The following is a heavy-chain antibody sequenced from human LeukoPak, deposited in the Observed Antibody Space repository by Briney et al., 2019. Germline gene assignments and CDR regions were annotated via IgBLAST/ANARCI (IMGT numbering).Heavy chain of an antibody. J-gene: IGHJ4*02. CDR1: GFTFTSYD. CDR3: ARGFGYSSGWYYFDY. V-gene: IGHV1-8*01. CDR2: MNPNSGNT. D-gene: IGHD6-19*01. Sequence: GASVKVSCKASGFTFTSYDINWVRQATGQGLEWMGWMNPNSGNTGYAQKFQGRVTMTRNTSISTAYMELSSLRSEDTAVYYCARGFGYSSGWYYFDYWGQGTLVTVSS.